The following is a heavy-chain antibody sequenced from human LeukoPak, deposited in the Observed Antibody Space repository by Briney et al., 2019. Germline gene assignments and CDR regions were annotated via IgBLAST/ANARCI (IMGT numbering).Heavy chain of an antibody. CDR3: ARDLAEAPGRYCSGGSCYSAQKVRHYYYYMDV. Sequence: ASVKVSCKASGYTFTGYYMHWVRQAPGQGLEWMGWINPNSGGTNYAQKFQGRVTMTRDTSISTAYMELSRLRSDDTAVYYCARDLAEAPGRYCSGGSCYSAQKVRHYYYYMDVWGKGTTVTVSS. D-gene: IGHD2-15*01. CDR2: INPNSGGT. CDR1: GYTFTGYY. J-gene: IGHJ6*03. V-gene: IGHV1-2*02.